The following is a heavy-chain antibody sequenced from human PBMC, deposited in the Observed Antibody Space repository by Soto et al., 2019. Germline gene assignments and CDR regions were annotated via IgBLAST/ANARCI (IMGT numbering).Heavy chain of an antibody. Sequence: GASVKVSCKASGGTFSSYAISWVRQAPGQGLEWMGGIIPIFGTANYAQNSLYLHMTSLTAEDTALYYCVRGPEELVYYNSIDVWGQGTTVTVSS. D-gene: IGHD3-10*01. CDR2: IIPIFGTA. J-gene: IGHJ6*02. CDR3: V. CDR1: GGTFSSYA. V-gene: IGHV1-69*13.